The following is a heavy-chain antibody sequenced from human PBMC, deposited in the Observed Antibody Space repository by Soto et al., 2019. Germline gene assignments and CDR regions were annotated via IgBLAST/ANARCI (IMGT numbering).Heavy chain of an antibody. J-gene: IGHJ6*02. V-gene: IGHV3-21*01. CDR1: GFTFSSYS. CDR3: ARVLTFGEMDV. CDR2: ISSSSSYI. Sequence: GGSLRLSCAASGFTFSSYSMNWVRQAPGKGLEWVSSISSSSSYIYYADSVKGRFTISRDNAKNSLYLQMNSLRAEDTAVYYCARVLTFGEMDVWGQGTTVTVPS. D-gene: IGHD3-10*01.